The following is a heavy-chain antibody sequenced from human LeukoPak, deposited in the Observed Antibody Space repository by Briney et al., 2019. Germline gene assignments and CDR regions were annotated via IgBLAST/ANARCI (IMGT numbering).Heavy chain of an antibody. CDR1: GFTFSSYW. Sequence: GGSLRLSCAASGFTFSSYWMHWVRQAPGKGLVWVSRINGDGSSTTYVDSVMGRFTISRDNAKNTLYLQMHSVRAEDTAVYYCARGNIAAAGIHYWGQGTLVIVSS. D-gene: IGHD6-13*01. V-gene: IGHV3-74*01. CDR2: INGDGSST. CDR3: ARGNIAAAGIHY. J-gene: IGHJ4*02.